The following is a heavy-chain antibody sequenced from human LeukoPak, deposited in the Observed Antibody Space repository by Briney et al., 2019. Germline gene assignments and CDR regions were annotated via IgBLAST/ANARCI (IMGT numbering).Heavy chain of an antibody. CDR2: IYYSGST. V-gene: IGHV4-39*01. CDR1: GGSISSSSYY. CDR3: ARGRHPYDILTGTFDY. Sequence: PSETLSLTCTVSGGSISSSSYYWGWIRQPPGKGLEWIGSIYYSGSTYYNPSLKSRVTISVDTSKNQFSLKLSSVTAADTAVYYCARGRHPYDILTGTFDYWGQGTLVTVSS. J-gene: IGHJ4*02. D-gene: IGHD3-9*01.